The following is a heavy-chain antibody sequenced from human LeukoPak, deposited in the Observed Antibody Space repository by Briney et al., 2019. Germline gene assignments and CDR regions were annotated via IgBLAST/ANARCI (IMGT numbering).Heavy chain of an antibody. J-gene: IGHJ2*01. CDR2: ISSSSSTI. Sequence: PGGSLRLSCAASGFTFSSYSMNWVRQAPGKGLEWVSYISSSSSTIYYADSVKGRFTISRDNAKNSLYLQMNSLRAEDTAVYYCARTVTTYWYFDLWGRGTLVTVFS. D-gene: IGHD4-17*01. CDR1: GFTFSSYS. CDR3: ARTVTTYWYFDL. V-gene: IGHV3-48*01.